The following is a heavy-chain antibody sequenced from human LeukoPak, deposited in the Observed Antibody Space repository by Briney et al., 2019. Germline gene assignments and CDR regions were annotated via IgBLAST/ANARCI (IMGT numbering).Heavy chain of an antibody. CDR1: GGSFSGYY. V-gene: IGHV4-34*01. CDR3: AREEDYSNSGYWYFDL. D-gene: IGHD4-11*01. CDR2: INHSGST. J-gene: IGHJ2*01. Sequence: SETLSLTCAVYGGSFSGYYWSWIRQPPGKGLEWIGEINHSGSTNYNPSLKSRVTISVDTSKNQFSLKLSSVTAADTAGYYCAREEDYSNSGYWYFDLWGRGTLVTVSS.